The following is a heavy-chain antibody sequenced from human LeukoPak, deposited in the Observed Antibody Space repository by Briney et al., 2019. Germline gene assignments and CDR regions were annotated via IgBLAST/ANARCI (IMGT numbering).Heavy chain of an antibody. CDR1: GGSFSNYY. V-gene: IGHV4-34*01. J-gene: IGHJ6*03. CDR3: ARRWNYGRNYYIDV. CDR2: INDSGRI. D-gene: IGHD1-7*01. Sequence: PSETLSLTCAVYGGSFSNYYWSWIRQSPGKGLEWMGEINDSGRINYNPSLMSRVTISVDKSKHQFSLKLSSVPAADTAVYYCARRWNYGRNYYIDVWGKGATVSVSS.